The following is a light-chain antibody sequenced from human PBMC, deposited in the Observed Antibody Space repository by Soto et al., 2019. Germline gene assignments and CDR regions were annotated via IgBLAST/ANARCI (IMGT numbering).Light chain of an antibody. Sequence: EIVLTQSPGTLSLSPGERATLSCRASQSVSSGYLAWYQQKPGQAPRLLIYGASTRATGIPDRFSASGSGTDFTLTISRLEPEDSAVFYCHLYGASPPTFGQGTKVDIK. CDR3: HLYGASPPT. CDR2: GAS. J-gene: IGKJ1*01. CDR1: QSVSSGY. V-gene: IGKV3-20*01.